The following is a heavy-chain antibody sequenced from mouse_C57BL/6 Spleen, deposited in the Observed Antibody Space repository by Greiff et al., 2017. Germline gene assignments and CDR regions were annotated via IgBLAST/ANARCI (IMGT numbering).Heavy chain of an antibody. J-gene: IGHJ2*01. Sequence: EVKLVESGPELVKPGASVKISCKASGYSFTGYYMNWVKPSPEKSLEWIGEINPSTGGTTYNQKFKAKATLTVDKSSSTAYMQLKSLTSEDSAVYYCARRPINYGSSLYYCDYWGQGTTLTVSS. D-gene: IGHD2-2*01. V-gene: IGHV1-42*01. CDR2: INPSTGGT. CDR1: GYSFTGYY. CDR3: ARRPINYGSSLYYCDY.